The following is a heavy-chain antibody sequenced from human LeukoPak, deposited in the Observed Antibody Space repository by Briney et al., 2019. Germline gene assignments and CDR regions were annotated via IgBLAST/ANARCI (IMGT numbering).Heavy chain of an antibody. CDR3: ARDGDWDSSGENFDY. V-gene: IGHV3-33*01. D-gene: IGHD6-19*01. CDR1: GFTFSSYG. J-gene: IGHJ4*02. CDR2: IWYDGSNK. Sequence: GGSLRLSCAASGFTFSSYGMHWVRKAPGTGLERVAVIWYDGSNKYYADSVKGRFTISRDNSKNTLYLQMNSLRAEDTAVYYCARDGDWDSSGENFDYWGQGTLVTVSS.